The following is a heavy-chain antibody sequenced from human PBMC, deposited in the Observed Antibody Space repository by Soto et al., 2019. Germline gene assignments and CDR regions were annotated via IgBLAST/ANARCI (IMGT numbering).Heavy chain of an antibody. CDR2: IKEDGSDK. CDR3: VRDGGQLEDYFDD. CDR1: GFTFSQHW. V-gene: IGHV3-7*01. J-gene: IGHJ4*02. Sequence: PGGSLRLSCAASGFTFSQHWMSWVRQAPGKGLEWVANIKEDGSDKYYVDSVKGRFSISRDNAKNSLFLQLRSLRAEDTAVYWCVRDGGQLEDYFDDWGQGTMVTVS. D-gene: IGHD6-6*01.